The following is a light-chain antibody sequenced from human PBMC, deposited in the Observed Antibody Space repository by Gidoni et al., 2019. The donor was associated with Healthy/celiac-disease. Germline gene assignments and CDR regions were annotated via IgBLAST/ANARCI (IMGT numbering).Light chain of an antibody. CDR2: AAP. J-gene: IGKJ1*01. V-gene: IGKV1-39*01. Sequence: DIQMTQSPSSLSASVGDRVTITCRASQSISSYLNWYQQKQGKAPKLLIYAAPSLQSGVLSRFSASGSATDLTRTITILQPEDVAIYYCQQSYRTPRTFGQGTKVEIK. CDR1: QSISSY. CDR3: QQSYRTPRT.